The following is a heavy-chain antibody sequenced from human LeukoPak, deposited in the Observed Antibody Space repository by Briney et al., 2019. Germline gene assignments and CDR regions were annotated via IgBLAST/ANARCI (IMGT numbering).Heavy chain of an antibody. CDR3: AKALLTTVTTWVDY. V-gene: IGHV3-23*01. CDR1: GFTFSSYA. Sequence: PGRSLRLSCAASGFTFSSYAMHWVRQAPGKGLEWVSAISGSGGSTYYADSVKGRFTISRDNSKNTLYLQMNSLRAEDTAVYYCAKALLTTVTTWVDYWGQGTLVTVSS. CDR2: ISGSGGST. J-gene: IGHJ4*01. D-gene: IGHD4-17*01.